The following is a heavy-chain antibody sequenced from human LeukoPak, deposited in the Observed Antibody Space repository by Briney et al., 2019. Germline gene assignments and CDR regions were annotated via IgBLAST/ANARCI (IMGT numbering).Heavy chain of an antibody. V-gene: IGHV3-30*14. CDR2: ISYDGSNK. J-gene: IGHJ4*02. CDR3: ARDRSSAGDFDY. D-gene: IGHD3-10*01. CDR1: GFTFSSYA. Sequence: GGSLRLSCTASGFTFSSYAMSWVRQAPGKGLEWVAVISYDGSNKYYADSVKGRFTISRDNSKNTLYLQMNSLRAEDTAVYYCARDRSSAGDFDYWGQGTLVTVSS.